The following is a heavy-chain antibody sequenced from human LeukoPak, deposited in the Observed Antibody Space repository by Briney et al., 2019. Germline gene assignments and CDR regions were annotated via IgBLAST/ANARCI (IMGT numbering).Heavy chain of an antibody. CDR3: ARDQVYDSSGYYYPLFDY. CDR2: IYHSGST. Sequence: SDTLSLTCTVSSYSISSGYYWGWIRQPPGKGLEWIGSIYHSGSTYYNPSLKSRVTISVDTSKNQFSLKLSSVTAADTAVYYCARDQVYDSSGYYYPLFDYWGQGTLVTVSS. J-gene: IGHJ4*02. D-gene: IGHD3-22*01. CDR1: SYSISSGYY. V-gene: IGHV4-38-2*02.